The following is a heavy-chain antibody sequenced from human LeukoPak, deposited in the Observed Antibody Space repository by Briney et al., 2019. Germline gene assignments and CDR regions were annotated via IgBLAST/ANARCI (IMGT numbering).Heavy chain of an antibody. V-gene: IGHV3-20*04. D-gene: IGHD6-19*01. Sequence: GGSLSLSCAASGFTFDDYGMSWVRQAPGKGLEWVSGINWNGGSTGYADSVKGRFTISRDNAKNSLYLQMNSLRAEDTALYYCTRRGSSGWYFDYWGQGTLVTVSS. CDR1: GFTFDDYG. CDR2: INWNGGST. CDR3: TRRGSSGWYFDY. J-gene: IGHJ4*02.